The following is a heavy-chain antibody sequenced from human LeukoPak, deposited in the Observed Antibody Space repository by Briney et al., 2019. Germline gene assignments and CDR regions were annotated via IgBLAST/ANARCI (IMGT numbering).Heavy chain of an antibody. D-gene: IGHD3-22*01. CDR1: GYTFTTYG. CDR2: INPNSGGT. Sequence: ASVKVSCKASGYTFTTYGLSWVRQAPGQGLEWMGWINPNSGGTNYAQKFQGRVTMTRDTSISTAYMELSRLRSDDTAVYYCARDVGYYDSSGYLDYWGQGTLVTVSS. V-gene: IGHV1-2*02. J-gene: IGHJ4*02. CDR3: ARDVGYYDSSGYLDY.